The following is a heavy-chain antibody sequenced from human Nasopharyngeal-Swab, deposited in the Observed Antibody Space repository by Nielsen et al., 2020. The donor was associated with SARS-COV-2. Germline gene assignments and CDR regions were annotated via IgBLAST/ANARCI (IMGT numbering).Heavy chain of an antibody. J-gene: IGHJ6*02. CDR1: GYTFTGDD. CDR3: ARERRIVATILSDYYYGMDV. Sequence: ASVKVSYKASGYTFTGDDMHWERQAPGKGLEWGGRINPNSGGTNYAQKFQGWVTMTRDTSISTAYMELSRLRSDDTAVYYCARERRIVATILSDYYYGMDVWGQGTTVTVSS. D-gene: IGHD5-12*01. V-gene: IGHV1-2*04. CDR2: INPNSGGT.